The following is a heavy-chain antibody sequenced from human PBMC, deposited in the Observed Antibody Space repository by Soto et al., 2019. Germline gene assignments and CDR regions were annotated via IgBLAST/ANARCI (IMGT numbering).Heavy chain of an antibody. V-gene: IGHV4-34*01. Sequence: QVQLQQWGAGLLKPSETLSLTCAVYGGSFSGYDWTWIRQPPGTGLEWIGEINHSGSTNYNPSLKSPVTISVDVSKKQFSLKLTAVTAADTAVYYCARDKITGLFDYWGQGTLVTVSS. CDR2: INHSGST. J-gene: IGHJ4*02. CDR1: GGSFSGYD. CDR3: ARDKITGLFDY. D-gene: IGHD2-8*02.